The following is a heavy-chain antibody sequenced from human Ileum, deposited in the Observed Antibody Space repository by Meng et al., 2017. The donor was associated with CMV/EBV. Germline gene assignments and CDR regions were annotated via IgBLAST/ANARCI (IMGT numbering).Heavy chain of an antibody. CDR2: INHSGST. Sequence: SETLSLTCAVYGGAFSDYYWSWIRQPPGKGLEWIGEINHSGSTNYNPSLKSRVTISVYTSKKQFSLKLTSVTDADTAVYSCARRVTEIYRFDYWGQGTLVTVSS. J-gene: IGHJ4*02. CDR3: ARRVTEIYRFDY. D-gene: IGHD4-23*01. CDR1: GGAFSDYY. V-gene: IGHV4-34*01.